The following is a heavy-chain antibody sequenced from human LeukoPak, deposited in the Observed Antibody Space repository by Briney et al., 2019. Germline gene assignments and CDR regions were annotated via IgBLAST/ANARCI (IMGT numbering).Heavy chain of an antibody. CDR2: ISSRSGDM. J-gene: IGHJ4*01. V-gene: IGHV3-21*01. CDR1: GFTFRTYD. Sequence: GGSLRLSCVASGFTFRTYDMHWVRQAPGKGLEWVSSISSRSGDMFYADSVRGRFTISRDNAKNLLHLQMNSLRAEDTAVYYCARQYDGSGYPFDYWGHGTLVTVSS. CDR3: ARQYDGSGYPFDY. D-gene: IGHD3-22*01.